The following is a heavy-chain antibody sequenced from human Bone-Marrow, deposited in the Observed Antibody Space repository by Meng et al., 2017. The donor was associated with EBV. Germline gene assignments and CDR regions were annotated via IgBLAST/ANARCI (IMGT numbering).Heavy chain of an antibody. CDR1: GGTFSSDA. Sequence: QVPQRESGAKGEKPGSSGKVSCRTSGGTFSSDAISLVRQAPGQGLEWMGGIIPIFGTANYAQKFQGRVTITADESTSTAYMELSSLRSEDTAVYYCARDPTPGVWYFDLWGRGTLVTVSS. J-gene: IGHJ2*01. V-gene: IGHV1-69*01. D-gene: IGHD7-27*01. CDR3: ARDPTPGVWYFDL. CDR2: IIPIFGTA.